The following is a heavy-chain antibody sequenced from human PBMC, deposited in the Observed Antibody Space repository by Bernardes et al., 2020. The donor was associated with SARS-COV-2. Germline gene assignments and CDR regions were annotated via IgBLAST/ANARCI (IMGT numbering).Heavy chain of an antibody. CDR1: GFTFSSYS. CDR2: ISSSSSYI. J-gene: IGHJ3*02. Sequence: GGSLRLSCAASGFTFSSYSMNWVRQAPGKGLEWVSSISSSSSYIYYADSVKGRFTISRDNAKNSLYLQMNSLRAEDTAVYYCASYLRITIFGVVIASDAFDIWGQGTMVTVSS. V-gene: IGHV3-21*01. CDR3: ASYLRITIFGVVIASDAFDI. D-gene: IGHD3-3*01.